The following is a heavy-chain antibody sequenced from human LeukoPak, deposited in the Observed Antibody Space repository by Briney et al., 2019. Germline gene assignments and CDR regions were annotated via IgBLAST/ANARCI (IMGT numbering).Heavy chain of an antibody. CDR1: GYTFTGYY. CDR2: INPNSGGT. Sequence: ASVKVSCKASGYTFTGYYMHWVRQAPGQGLEWMGRINPNSGGTNYAQKFQGRVTMTRDTSISTAYMELSRLRSDDTAVYYCAARDHGDYPYYFDYWGQGTLVTVSS. D-gene: IGHD4-17*01. CDR3: AARDHGDYPYYFDY. J-gene: IGHJ4*02. V-gene: IGHV1-2*06.